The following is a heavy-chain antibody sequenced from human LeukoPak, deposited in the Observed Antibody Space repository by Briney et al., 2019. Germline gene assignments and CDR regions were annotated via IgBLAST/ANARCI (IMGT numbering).Heavy chain of an antibody. Sequence: AGGSLRLSCAASGFTFSSYGMHWVRQAPGKGLEWVAVISYDGSNKYYADSVKGRFTISRDNSKNTLYLQMNSLRAEDTAVYYCAKEPYSSGWYNGAFDIWGQGTMVTVSS. CDR2: ISYDGSNK. J-gene: IGHJ3*02. D-gene: IGHD6-19*01. CDR3: AKEPYSSGWYNGAFDI. CDR1: GFTFSSYG. V-gene: IGHV3-30*18.